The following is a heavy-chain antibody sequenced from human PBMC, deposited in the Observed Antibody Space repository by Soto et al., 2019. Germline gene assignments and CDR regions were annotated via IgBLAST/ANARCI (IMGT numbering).Heavy chain of an antibody. J-gene: IGHJ2*01. CDR3: ARAGTMMTFYWYFDI. CDR2: ISYDGSNK. V-gene: IGHV3-30-3*01. Sequence: QVQLVESGGGVVQPGRSLRLSCVASGFTFSSYAMHWVRQTPGKGLERVAVISYDGSNKYYADSVKGRFTISRDTSENTLYLQMNSLRVEDTAVYYCARAGTMMTFYWYFDIWGRGTLVTVSS. D-gene: IGHD3-22*01. CDR1: GFTFSSYA.